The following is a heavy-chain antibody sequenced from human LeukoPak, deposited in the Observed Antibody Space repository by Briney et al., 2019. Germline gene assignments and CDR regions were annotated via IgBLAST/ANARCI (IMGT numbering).Heavy chain of an antibody. CDR3: ARDRHYYDSFDY. CDR1: GGSFSGYY. CDR2: INHSGST. V-gene: IGHV4-34*01. J-gene: IGHJ4*02. D-gene: IGHD3-22*01. Sequence: PSETLSLTCAVYGGSFSGYYWTWIRQPPGKGLEWIGEINHSGSTNYNPSLKSRVTVSMDTSKNQFSLKLSSVTAADTAVYYCARDRHYYDSFDYWGQGTLVTVSS.